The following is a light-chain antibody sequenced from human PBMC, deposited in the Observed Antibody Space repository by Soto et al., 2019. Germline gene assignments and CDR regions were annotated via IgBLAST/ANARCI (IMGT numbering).Light chain of an antibody. CDR2: EVT. V-gene: IGLV2-14*01. CDR1: SSDVGGYKY. CDR3: SSYTVSSTVM. J-gene: IGLJ3*02. Sequence: QSALTQPASVSGSPGHSITISCTGTSSDVGGYKYVSWYQQHPGKAPKLMIYEVTNRPSGVSHRFSGSKSGNTAFLTISGLQAEDDADYYCSSYTVSSTVMFGGGTKLTVL.